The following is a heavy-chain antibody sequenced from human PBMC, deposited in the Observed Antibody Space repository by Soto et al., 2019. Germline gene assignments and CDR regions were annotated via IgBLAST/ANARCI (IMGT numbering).Heavy chain of an antibody. Sequence: SETLSLTCTVSGGSISSYYWIWIRQPPGKGLEWIGYIYYSGSTNYNPSLKSRVTISVDTSKNQFSLKLSSVTAADTAVYYCARDPGIAVAGLYYYYGMDVWGQGTTVTVLL. CDR2: IYYSGST. V-gene: IGHV4-59*01. J-gene: IGHJ6*02. CDR1: GGSISSYY. CDR3: ARDPGIAVAGLYYYYGMDV. D-gene: IGHD6-19*01.